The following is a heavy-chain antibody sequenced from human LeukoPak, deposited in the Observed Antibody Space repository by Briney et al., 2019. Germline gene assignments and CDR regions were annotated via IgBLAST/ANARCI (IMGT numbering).Heavy chain of an antibody. CDR1: GYTFTSYG. CDR2: ISAYNGDT. D-gene: IGHD2-2*01. J-gene: IGHJ6*03. Sequence: RASVKVSCKASGYTFTSYGISWVRQAPGQGLEWMGWISAYNGDTNYAQKLQGRVTMTTDTSTSTAYMELRSLRSEDTAVYYCARDREGPAAAYYMDVWGKGTTVTVSS. CDR3: ARDREGPAAAYYMDV. V-gene: IGHV1-18*01.